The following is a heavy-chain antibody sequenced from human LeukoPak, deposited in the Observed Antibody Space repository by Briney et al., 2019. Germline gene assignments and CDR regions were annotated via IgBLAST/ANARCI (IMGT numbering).Heavy chain of an antibody. CDR2: INSGGSST. CDR1: GFTFSSYW. CDR3: ARDLGSSSFFPDY. Sequence: GGSLRLSCAAYGFTFSSYWMHWVRQAPGKGLVWVSRINSGGSSTSYADSVKGRFTISRDNAKNTLYLQMNSLRAEDTAVYYCARDLGSSSFFPDYWGQGTLVTVSS. D-gene: IGHD6-6*01. V-gene: IGHV3-74*01. J-gene: IGHJ4*02.